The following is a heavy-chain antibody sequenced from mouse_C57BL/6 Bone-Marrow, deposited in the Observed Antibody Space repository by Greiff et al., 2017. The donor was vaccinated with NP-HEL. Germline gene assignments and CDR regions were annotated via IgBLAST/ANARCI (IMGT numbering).Heavy chain of an antibody. Sequence: QVQLQQPGAELVKPGASVKLSCKASGYTFTSYWMQWVKQRPGQGLEWIGEIDPSDSYTNYNQKFKGKATLTVDTSSSTAYMQLSSLTSEDSAVYYCARGDSTTVAPSYWYFDVWGTGTTVTVSS. V-gene: IGHV1-50*01. CDR1: GYTFTSYW. D-gene: IGHD1-1*01. CDR2: IDPSDSYT. J-gene: IGHJ1*03. CDR3: ARGDSTTVAPSYWYFDV.